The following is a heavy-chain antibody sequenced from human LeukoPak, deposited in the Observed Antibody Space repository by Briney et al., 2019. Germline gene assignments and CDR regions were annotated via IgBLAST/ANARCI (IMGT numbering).Heavy chain of an antibody. Sequence: GGSLRLSCATSGFTFSSYAMHWVRQAPGKGLEWVAVISYDGSNKYYADSVKGRFTISRDNAKNSLYLQMNSLRAEDTAVYYCARGQDYYDSSGYYYVSYFDYWGQGTLVAVSS. V-gene: IGHV3-30-3*01. CDR2: ISYDGSNK. CDR1: GFTFSSYA. CDR3: ARGQDYYDSSGYYYVSYFDY. D-gene: IGHD3-22*01. J-gene: IGHJ4*02.